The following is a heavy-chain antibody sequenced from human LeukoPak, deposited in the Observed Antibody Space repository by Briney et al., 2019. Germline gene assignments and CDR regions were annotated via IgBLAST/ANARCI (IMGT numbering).Heavy chain of an antibody. J-gene: IGHJ4*02. V-gene: IGHV3-23*01. CDR3: ARAVGATDY. CDR1: GFTFSTYA. Sequence: GGSLRLSCAASGFTFSTYAMTWVRQAPGKGLEWVSSISASGGSTYYADSVKGRFTISRDNAKNTLYLQMNSLRAEDTAVYYCARAVGATDYWGQGALVTVSS. CDR2: ISASGGST. D-gene: IGHD1-26*01.